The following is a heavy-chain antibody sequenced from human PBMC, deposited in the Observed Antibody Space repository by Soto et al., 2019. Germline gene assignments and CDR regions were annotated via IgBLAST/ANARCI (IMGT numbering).Heavy chain of an antibody. D-gene: IGHD6-19*01. V-gene: IGHV3-30-3*01. CDR2: ISYDGSNK. Sequence: QVQLVESGGGVVQPGRSLRLSCAASGFTFSSYAMHWVRQAPGKGLEWVAVISYDGSNKYYADSVKGRFTISRDNSKNTLYLQMNSLRAEDTAVYYCARDPGIAVAGRLYYFDYWGQGTLVTVSS. CDR1: GFTFSSYA. J-gene: IGHJ4*02. CDR3: ARDPGIAVAGRLYYFDY.